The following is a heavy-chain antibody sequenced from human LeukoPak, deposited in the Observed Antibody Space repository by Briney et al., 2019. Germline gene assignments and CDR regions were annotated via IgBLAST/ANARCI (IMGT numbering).Heavy chain of an antibody. CDR3: ARRSHFDY. Sequence: GGSLRLSCAASGFTFSSYEMNWVRQAPGKGLEWVSFIYSDNTHYSDSVKGRFTISRDNAKNSLYLQMNSLRAEDTAVYYCARRSHFDYWGQGTLVTVSS. V-gene: IGHV3-66*01. CDR2: IYSDNT. J-gene: IGHJ4*02. CDR1: GFTFSSYE.